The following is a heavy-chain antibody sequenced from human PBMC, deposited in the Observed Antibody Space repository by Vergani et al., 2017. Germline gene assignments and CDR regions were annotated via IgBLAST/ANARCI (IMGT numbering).Heavy chain of an antibody. Sequence: QVHLQESGPGVVRPSDTLSLTCTVSGGSMSDFYWTWIRQPAGRGLEWIGRIYPNGNGNYNESLRSRHTMSIDTSRSQFSLSLSSVTAADTAVYYCARGNCGVNCTKYNWLAPWGRGILVTVSS. V-gene: IGHV4-4*07. D-gene: IGHD2-21*01. CDR2: IYPNGNG. CDR1: GGSMSDFY. J-gene: IGHJ5*02. CDR3: ARGNCGVNCTKYNWLAP.